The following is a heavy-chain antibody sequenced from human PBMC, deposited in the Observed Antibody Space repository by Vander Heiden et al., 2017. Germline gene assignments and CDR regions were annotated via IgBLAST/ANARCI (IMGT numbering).Heavy chain of an antibody. Sequence: EVQLVESGGGLVQPGGSLSLSCAASGLTFSSYSMNWVRQVPGKGLEWVSDISSSSSTIYYADSVKGRFTISRDNAKNSLYLQMNSLRDEDTAVYYCARVHYDFWSGYSYYFDYWGQGTLVTVSS. CDR3: ARVHYDFWSGYSYYFDY. CDR1: GLTFSSYS. J-gene: IGHJ4*02. V-gene: IGHV3-48*02. CDR2: ISSSSSTI. D-gene: IGHD3-3*01.